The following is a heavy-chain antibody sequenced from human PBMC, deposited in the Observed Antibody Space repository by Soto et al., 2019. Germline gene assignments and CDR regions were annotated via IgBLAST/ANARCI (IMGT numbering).Heavy chain of an antibody. CDR3: ARQGSNGAYYYYGMDV. J-gene: IGHJ6*02. Sequence: GGSLKISCKGSGYRFSSYWIAWVRQMPGKGLEWMGIIYPGDSDTRYSPSFQGQVTMSVDKSNSTAYLHWSSLKASDTAMYYCARQGSNGAYYYYGMDVWGQGTTVTVSS. CDR1: GYRFSSYW. V-gene: IGHV5-51*01. CDR2: IYPGDSDT. D-gene: IGHD2-8*01.